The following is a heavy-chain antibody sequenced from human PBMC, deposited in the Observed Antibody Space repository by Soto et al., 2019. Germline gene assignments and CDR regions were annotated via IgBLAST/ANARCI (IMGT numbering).Heavy chain of an antibody. CDR3: ARCAYIQSVGFYYYGMDV. CDR1: GYTFTGYY. J-gene: IGHJ6*02. CDR2: INPNSGGT. V-gene: IGHV1-2*04. Sequence: ASVKVSCKASGYTFTGYYMHWVRQAPGQGLEWMGWINPNSGGTNYAQKFQGWVTMTRDTSISTAYMELSRLRSDDTAVYYCARCAYIQSVGFYYYGMDVWGQGTTVPVSS. D-gene: IGHD1-1*01.